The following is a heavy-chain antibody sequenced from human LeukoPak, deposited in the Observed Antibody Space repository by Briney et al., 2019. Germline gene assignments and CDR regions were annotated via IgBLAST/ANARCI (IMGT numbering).Heavy chain of an antibody. Sequence: PGGSLRLSCAASGFTFSSYGMHWVRQAPGKGLEWVAVISYDGSNKYYADSVKGRFTISRDNAKNSLYLQMNSLRAEDTAVYYCARGGSEWELQNWFDPWGQGTLVTVSS. V-gene: IGHV3-30*03. J-gene: IGHJ5*02. CDR2: ISYDGSNK. CDR1: GFTFSSYG. D-gene: IGHD1-26*01. CDR3: ARGGSEWELQNWFDP.